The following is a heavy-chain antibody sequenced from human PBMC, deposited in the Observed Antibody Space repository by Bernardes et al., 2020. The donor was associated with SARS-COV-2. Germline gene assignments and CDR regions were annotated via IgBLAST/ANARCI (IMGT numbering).Heavy chain of an antibody. CDR1: GYTFTGYY. J-gene: IGHJ4*02. D-gene: IGHD6-19*01. Sequence: ASVKVSCKASGYTFTGYYMHWVRQAPGQGLEWMGWINPNSGGTNYAQKFQGRVTMTRDTSISTAYMELSRLRSDDTAVYYCARDTYSSGCHDYWGQGTLVAVSS. CDR3: ARDTYSSGCHDY. CDR2: INPNSGGT. V-gene: IGHV1-2*02.